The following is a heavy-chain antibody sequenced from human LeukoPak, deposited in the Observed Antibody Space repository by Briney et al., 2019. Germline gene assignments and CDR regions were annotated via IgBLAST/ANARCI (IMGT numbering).Heavy chain of an antibody. J-gene: IGHJ4*02. D-gene: IGHD3-10*01. CDR1: GGSFSGYY. V-gene: IGHV4-59*01. CDR2: IYYSGST. Sequence: SETLSLTCAVYGGSFSGYYWSWIRQPPGKGLEWIGYIYYSGSTNYNPSLKSRVTISVDTSKNQFSLKLSSVTAADTAVYYCARSGITMVRGVLLFDYWGQGTLVTVSS. CDR3: ARSGITMVRGVLLFDY.